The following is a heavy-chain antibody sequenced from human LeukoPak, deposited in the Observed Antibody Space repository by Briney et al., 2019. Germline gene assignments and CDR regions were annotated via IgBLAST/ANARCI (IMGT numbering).Heavy chain of an antibody. CDR2: IYYSGST. V-gene: IGHV4-39*01. Sequence: PGGSLRLSCAASGFTFSNGWMSWVRQPPGKGLEWIGSIYYSGSTYYNPSLKSRVTISVDTSKNQFSLKLSSVTAADTAVYYCARRSAARYYWGQGTLVTVSS. J-gene: IGHJ4*02. CDR1: GFTFSNGW. D-gene: IGHD6-6*01. CDR3: ARRSAARYY.